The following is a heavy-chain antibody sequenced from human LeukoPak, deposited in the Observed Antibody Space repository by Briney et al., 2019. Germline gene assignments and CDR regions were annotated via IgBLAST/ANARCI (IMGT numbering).Heavy chain of an antibody. D-gene: IGHD3-10*01. J-gene: IGHJ6*03. CDR3: ASRELNGGSGNTKYYYYYYYMDV. CDR2: IIPIFGTA. V-gene: IGHV1-69*05. CDR1: GGTFSSYA. Sequence: SVKVSCKASGGTFSSYAISWVRQAPGQGLEWMGGIIPIFGTANYAQKFQGRVTITTDESTSTAYMELSSLRSEDTAVYYCASRELNGGSGNTKYYYYYYYMDVWRKGTTVTVSS.